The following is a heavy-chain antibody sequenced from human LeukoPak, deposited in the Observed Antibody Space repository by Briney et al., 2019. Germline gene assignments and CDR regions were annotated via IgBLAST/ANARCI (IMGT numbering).Heavy chain of an antibody. V-gene: IGHV3-74*01. CDR3: ARAPSEIGGYFPEYFRH. J-gene: IGHJ1*01. D-gene: IGHD3-22*01. CDR1: GFTFSSYW. CDR2: INSDGST. Sequence: GGSLRLSCAASGFTFSSYWMHWVRQAPGKGLVWVSRINSDGSTNYADSVKGRFTISRDNAKTTLSLQMNSLRAEDTGVYYCARAPSEIGGYFPEYFRHWGQGTLVTVSS.